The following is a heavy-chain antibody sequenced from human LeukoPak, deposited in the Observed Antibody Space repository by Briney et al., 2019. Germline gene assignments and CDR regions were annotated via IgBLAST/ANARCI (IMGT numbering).Heavy chain of an antibody. Sequence: SETLSLTCAVYGGSFSGYYWSWIRQPPGEGLEWIGEINHSGSTNYNPSLKSRVTISVDTSKNQFSLKLSSVTAADTAVYYCARGEGNVVVVPAATNWFDPWGQGTLVIVSS. J-gene: IGHJ5*02. CDR1: GGSFSGYY. D-gene: IGHD2-2*01. V-gene: IGHV4-34*01. CDR3: ARGEGNVVVVPAATNWFDP. CDR2: INHSGST.